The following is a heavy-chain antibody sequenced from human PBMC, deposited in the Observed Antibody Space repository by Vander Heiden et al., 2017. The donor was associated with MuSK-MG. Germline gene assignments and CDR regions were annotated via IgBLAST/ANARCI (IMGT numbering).Heavy chain of an antibody. CDR3: ATSRDPIYWYFDL. V-gene: IGHV4-59*01. CDR2: IYYSGST. Sequence: QVQLQESGPGLVKPSATLSLTCTVSCGSISSYYWSWIRQPPGKGLEWIGYIYYSGSTNYNPSLKSRVTISADTSKNQFSLKLSSVTAADTAVYYCATSRDPIYWYFDLWGRGTLVTVSS. J-gene: IGHJ2*01. CDR1: CGSISSYY. D-gene: IGHD2-2*01.